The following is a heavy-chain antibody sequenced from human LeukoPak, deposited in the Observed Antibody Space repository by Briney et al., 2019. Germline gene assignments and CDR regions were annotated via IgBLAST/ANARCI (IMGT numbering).Heavy chain of an antibody. D-gene: IGHD5-12*01. J-gene: IGHJ6*03. V-gene: IGHV3-7*01. CDR2: IKKDGSEK. Sequence: GGSLRLSCAASGFTFSSYWMSWVRQAPGKGLEWVANIKKDGSEKYYVDSVKGRFTISRDNAKTSLYLQMNSLRAEDTAVYYCARGRGGYSGPLYYYYYYMDVWGKGTTVTVSS. CDR1: GFTFSSYW. CDR3: ARGRGGYSGPLYYYYYYMDV.